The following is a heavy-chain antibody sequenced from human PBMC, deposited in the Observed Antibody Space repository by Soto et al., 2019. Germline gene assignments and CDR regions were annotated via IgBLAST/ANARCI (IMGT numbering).Heavy chain of an antibody. Sequence: PGGSLRLSCAASGFTFSSYAMHWVRQAPGKGLEWVAVISYDGSNKYYADSVKGRFTISRDNSKNTLYLQMNSLRAEDTAVYYCASPVARGDGAFDIWGQGTMVTVSS. D-gene: IGHD3-10*01. CDR2: ISYDGSNK. CDR1: GFTFSSYA. CDR3: ASPVARGDGAFDI. J-gene: IGHJ3*02. V-gene: IGHV3-30-3*01.